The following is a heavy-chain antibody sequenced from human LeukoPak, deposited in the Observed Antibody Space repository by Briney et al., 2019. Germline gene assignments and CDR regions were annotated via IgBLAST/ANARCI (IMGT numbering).Heavy chain of an antibody. CDR2: ITTGDGNT. V-gene: IGHV3-23*01. CDR1: GFTFSSYT. Sequence: GGSLRLSCTASGFTFSSYTMTWVRQAPGKGLKWVSTITTGDGNTYYADSVKGRFTVSRDDSKNTLYLQMNSLRAEDTAVYYCAKSMMTRGRAFDIWGQGTMVTVSS. D-gene: IGHD1-26*01. CDR3: AKSMMTRGRAFDI. J-gene: IGHJ3*02.